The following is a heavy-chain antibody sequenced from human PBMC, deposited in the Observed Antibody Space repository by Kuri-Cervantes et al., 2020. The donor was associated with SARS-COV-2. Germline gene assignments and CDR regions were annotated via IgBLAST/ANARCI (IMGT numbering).Heavy chain of an antibody. CDR2: ISYDGGNK. Sequence: GESLKISCAASGFTFSSYAMHWVRQAPGKGLEWVTLISYDGGNKYYADSVKGRFTISRDNSKNTLYLQMNSLRAEDTAVFYCAKDYEGSGSYSLDYWGQGTLVTVSS. J-gene: IGHJ4*02. CDR3: AKDYEGSGSYSLDY. D-gene: IGHD3-10*01. CDR1: GFTFSSYA. V-gene: IGHV3-30*04.